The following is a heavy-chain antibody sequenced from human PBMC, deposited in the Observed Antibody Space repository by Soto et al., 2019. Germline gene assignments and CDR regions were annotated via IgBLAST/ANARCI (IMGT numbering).Heavy chain of an antibody. CDR3: ARLYYGDHFDY. J-gene: IGHJ4*02. D-gene: IGHD4-17*01. CDR2: IYSGGST. Sequence: PGGSLRLSCAASGFTVSSNYMSWVRQAPGKGLEWVSVIYSGGSTYYADSVKGRFTISRDNSKNTLYLQMNSLRAEDTAVYYCARLYYGDHFDYWGQGTLVTVSS. CDR1: GFTVSSNY. V-gene: IGHV3-53*01.